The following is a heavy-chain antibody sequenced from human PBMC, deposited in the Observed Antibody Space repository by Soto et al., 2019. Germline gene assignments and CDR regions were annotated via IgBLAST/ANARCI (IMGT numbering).Heavy chain of an antibody. CDR3: VMVDNYVPPTPQDV. D-gene: IGHD3-16*01. CDR2: ISPYTGNT. V-gene: IGHV1-18*01. CDR1: GYIFVNYG. Sequence: QVQLVQSGDEVKKPGASVKVSCKASGYIFVNYGIAWVRQAPGQGLEWMGWISPYTGNTHSATKVQGRLTMTTDTXASTAYMDLGSLTSDDTAVYYCVMVDNYVPPTPQDVWGQGTTVTVSS. J-gene: IGHJ6*02.